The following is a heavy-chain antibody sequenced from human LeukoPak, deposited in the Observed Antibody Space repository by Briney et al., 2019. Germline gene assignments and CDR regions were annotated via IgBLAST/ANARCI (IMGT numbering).Heavy chain of an antibody. CDR3: AADSRYCDGDCYDY. CDR2: IVVGSGNT. D-gene: IGHD2-21*01. Sequence: SVKVSCKATGFTFTRSAIQLVRQARGQRLEWIGWIVVGSGNTNYAQKFQERVTITRDMSTSTAYMELSSLRSEDTAVYYCAADSRYCDGDCYDYWGQGTLVTVSS. V-gene: IGHV1-58*02. J-gene: IGHJ4*02. CDR1: GFTFTRSA.